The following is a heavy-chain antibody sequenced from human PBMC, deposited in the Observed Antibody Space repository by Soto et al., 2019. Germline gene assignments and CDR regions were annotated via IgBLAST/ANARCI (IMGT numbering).Heavy chain of an antibody. J-gene: IGHJ1*01. V-gene: IGHV3-64D*06. D-gene: IGHD6-19*01. Sequence: GGSLRLSCSASGFTFSSYAMHWVRQVPGKGLEYASGISSNGGTTYYVDSVKGRFIISRDNSKNTLYLQMTSLKTQDTAVYYCVKDPGAVTGDEYFQPWGLGTLVTVSS. CDR1: GFTFSSYA. CDR2: ISSNGGTT. CDR3: VKDPGAVTGDEYFQP.